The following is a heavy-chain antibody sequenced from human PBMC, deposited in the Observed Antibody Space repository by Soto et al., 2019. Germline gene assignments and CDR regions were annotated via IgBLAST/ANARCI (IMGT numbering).Heavy chain of an antibody. CDR2: ITWNSGKI. CDR3: VKDSYADFHRVLSTAEYFFDY. V-gene: IGHV3-9*01. J-gene: IGHJ4*01. Sequence: QTGGSLRLSCTASGFTFDDYAMHWVRQGPGRGLEWVSGITWNSGKIAYADSVKGRFTIARDDDNNSLYLQMNSLRPEDTALCYCVKDSYADFHRVLSTAEYFFDYWGHGTLVTVSS. D-gene: IGHD2-15*01. CDR1: GFTFDDYA.